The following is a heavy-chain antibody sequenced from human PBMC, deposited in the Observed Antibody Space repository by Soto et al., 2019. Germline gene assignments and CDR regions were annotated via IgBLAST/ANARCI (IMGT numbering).Heavy chain of an antibody. D-gene: IGHD2-15*01. CDR2: VYFSETT. CDR1: GGSVTRSSHY. CDR3: ASPFCLGGRCYFTY. J-gene: IGHJ4*02. V-gene: IGHV4-39*01. Sequence: QLQLQESGPGLVKPSETLSLTCTVSGGSVTRSSHYWGWVRQPPGKGLEWIGTVYFSETTSYNPSLKSRVTISVDTSKNHLSLNLRSVTAADTAVYFCASPFCLGGRCYFTYWGQGTRVIVSS.